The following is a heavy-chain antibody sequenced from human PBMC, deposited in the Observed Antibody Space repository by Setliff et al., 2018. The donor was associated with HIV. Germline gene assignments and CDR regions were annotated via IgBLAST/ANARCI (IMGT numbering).Heavy chain of an antibody. V-gene: IGHV1-18*01. CDR2: ISPYDGNT. CDR3: ARKPTGSPSDY. D-gene: IGHD2-2*01. CDR1: GYTFSNYG. J-gene: IGHJ4*02. Sequence: ASVKVSCKASGYTFSNYGISWVRQAPGQGLEWMGWISPYDGNTSYVQKLQGRVTITTDTSTSTAYMELRSLRSDDTALYYCARKPTGSPSDYWGQGTLVTVSS.